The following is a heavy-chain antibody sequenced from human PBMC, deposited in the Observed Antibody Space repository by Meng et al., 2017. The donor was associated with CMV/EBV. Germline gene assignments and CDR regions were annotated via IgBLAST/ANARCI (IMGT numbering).Heavy chain of an antibody. J-gene: IGHJ4*02. CDR1: GYTFTSYD. CDR3: ASGCSGDGSSSGFFDY. Sequence: ASVKVSCKASGYTFTSYDINWVRQATGQGLEWMGWMNPNSGNTGYAQKFQGRVTITRNTSISTAYMELSSLRSEDTAVYYCASGCSGDGSSSGFFDYWGQGTLVTVSS. CDR2: MNPNSGNT. V-gene: IGHV1-8*03. D-gene: IGHD6-6*01.